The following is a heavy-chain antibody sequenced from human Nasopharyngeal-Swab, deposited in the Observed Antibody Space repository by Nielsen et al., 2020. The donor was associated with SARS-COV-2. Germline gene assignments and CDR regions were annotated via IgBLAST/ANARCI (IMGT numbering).Heavy chain of an antibody. CDR2: IYPGDSDT. V-gene: IGHV5-51*01. J-gene: IGHJ6*02. CDR3: ARLLGRDIVLIGGMDV. Sequence: GESLKISCRASGYRFSNYWIGWVRQMSGHGLEWVGGIYPGDSDTRHSPSFQGQVTISADKSISTAYLQWSSLKASDTAMYYCARLLGRDIVLIGGMDVWGQRTTVTVSS. CDR1: GYRFSNYW. D-gene: IGHD2-8*01.